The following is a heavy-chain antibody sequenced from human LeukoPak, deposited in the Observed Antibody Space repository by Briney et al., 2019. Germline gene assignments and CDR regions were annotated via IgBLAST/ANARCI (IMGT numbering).Heavy chain of an antibody. J-gene: IGHJ4*02. CDR3: ASVYYDILTGYLAPLFDY. V-gene: IGHV4-39*01. Sequence: SETLSLTCTVSGGSISSSSYYWGWIRQPPGKGLEWIGSIYYSGSTYYNPSPKSRVTISVDTSKNQFSLKLSSVTAADTAVYYCASVYYDILTGYLAPLFDYWGQGTLVTVSS. CDR2: IYYSGST. D-gene: IGHD3-9*01. CDR1: GGSISSSSYY.